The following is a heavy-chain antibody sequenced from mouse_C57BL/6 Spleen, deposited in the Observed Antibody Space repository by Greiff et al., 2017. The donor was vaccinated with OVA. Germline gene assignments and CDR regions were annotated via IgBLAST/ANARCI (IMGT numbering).Heavy chain of an antibody. J-gene: IGHJ3*01. CDR3: ASPPYGSSYWFAY. CDR2: IYPGDGDT. V-gene: IGHV1-82*01. Sequence: VQLQESGPELVKPGASVKISCKASGYAFSSSWMYWVKQRPGKGLEWIGRIYPGDGDTNYNGKFKGKATLTADKSSSTAYMQLSSLTSEDSAVYFCASPPYGSSYWFAYWGQGTLVTVSA. CDR1: GYAFSSSW. D-gene: IGHD1-1*01.